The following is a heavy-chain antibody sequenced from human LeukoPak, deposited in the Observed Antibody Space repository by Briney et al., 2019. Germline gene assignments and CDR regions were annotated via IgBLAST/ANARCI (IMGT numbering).Heavy chain of an antibody. Sequence: GGSLRLSCAASGFTFSSYSMNWVRQAPGKGLEWGSSISSSSSYIYYADSVKGRFTISRDNAKNSLYLQMNSLRAEDTAVYYCARGPLAVAGAFDIWGQGTMVTVSS. V-gene: IGHV3-21*01. CDR2: ISSSSSYI. CDR3: ARGPLAVAGAFDI. CDR1: GFTFSSYS. D-gene: IGHD6-19*01. J-gene: IGHJ3*02.